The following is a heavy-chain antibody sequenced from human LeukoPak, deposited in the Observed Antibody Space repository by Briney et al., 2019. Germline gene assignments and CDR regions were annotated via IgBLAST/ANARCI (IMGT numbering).Heavy chain of an antibody. CDR1: GFTFSSYA. CDR3: AKRDPARYSSSSH. V-gene: IGHV3-23*01. Sequence: GGSLRLSCAASGFTFSSYAMSWVRQAPGKGLEWVSAISGSGGSTYYADSVKGRFTVSRDNSKNTLYLQMNGLRAEDTAVYYCAKRDPARYSSSSHWGQGTLVTVSS. CDR2: ISGSGGST. J-gene: IGHJ4*02. D-gene: IGHD6-6*01.